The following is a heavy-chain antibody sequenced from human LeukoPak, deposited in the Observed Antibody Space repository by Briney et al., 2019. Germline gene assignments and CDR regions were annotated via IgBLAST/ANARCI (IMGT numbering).Heavy chain of an antibody. V-gene: IGHV4-4*07. CDR1: GGSISSPH. CDR2: IYPSGST. Sequence: SETLSLTCSVSGGSISSPHWSWIRQPAGKRLEWIGRIYPSGSTNYNPSLKSRVTMSIDTSKNQFSLKLSSVTAADTAVYYCARDNYNSGWSVWFDPWGQGTLVTVSS. D-gene: IGHD6-19*01. J-gene: IGHJ5*02. CDR3: ARDNYNSGWSVWFDP.